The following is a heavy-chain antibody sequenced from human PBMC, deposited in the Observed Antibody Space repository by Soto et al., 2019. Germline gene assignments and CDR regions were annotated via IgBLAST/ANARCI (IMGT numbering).Heavy chain of an antibody. J-gene: IGHJ5*02. CDR1: GGSSSGYY. V-gene: IGHV4-34*01. CDR3: ARGLMSYGSGSNWFDP. D-gene: IGHD3-10*01. CDR2: INHSGST. Sequence: SETLSLTCAVYGGSSSGYYWSWIRQPPGKGLEWIGEINHSGSTNYNPSLKSRVTISVDTSKNQFSLKLSSVTAADTAVYYCARGLMSYGSGSNWFDPWGQGTLVTVSS.